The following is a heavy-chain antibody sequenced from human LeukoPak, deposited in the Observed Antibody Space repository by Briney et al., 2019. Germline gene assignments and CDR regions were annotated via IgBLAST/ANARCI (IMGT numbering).Heavy chain of an antibody. Sequence: SETLSLTXTVSGGSISSYYWSWIRQPAGKGLEWIGRIYTSGSTNYNPSLKSRVTMPVDTSKNQFSLKLSSVTAADTAVYYCARGPPPYTDYYYYYMDVRGKGTTVTVSS. J-gene: IGHJ6*03. V-gene: IGHV4-4*07. CDR2: IYTSGST. CDR1: GGSISSYY. CDR3: ARGPPPYTDYYYYYMDV. D-gene: IGHD2-2*02.